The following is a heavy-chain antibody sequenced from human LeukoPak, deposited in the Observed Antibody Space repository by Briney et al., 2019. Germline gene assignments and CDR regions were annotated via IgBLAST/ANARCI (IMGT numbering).Heavy chain of an antibody. CDR1: GFTFSNYG. J-gene: IGHJ4*02. CDR3: AKGRIAAAGDFDY. D-gene: IGHD6-13*01. Sequence: QPGMSLRLSCAASGFTFSNYGMHWVRQAPGKGLEWVAVISFDGSYKYYADSVKGRFTISRDTSKNTLYLQMNSLRAEDTAVYYCAKGRIAAAGDFDYWGQGTLVAVSS. CDR2: ISFDGSYK. V-gene: IGHV3-30*18.